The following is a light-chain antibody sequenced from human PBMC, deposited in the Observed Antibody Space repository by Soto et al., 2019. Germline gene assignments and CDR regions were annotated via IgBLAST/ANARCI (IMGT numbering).Light chain of an antibody. J-gene: IGKJ2*01. CDR3: QQYNDWPTYT. CDR1: QSVSSSY. CDR2: GAS. V-gene: IGKV3-15*01. Sequence: EIVLTQSPGTLSLSPGDRATLSCRASQSVSSSYLAWYQQKPGQVPRLFIYGASRRATGVPARFSAGGSGTEFTLTISSLQSEDFAIYYCQQYNDWPTYTFGQGTNLEIK.